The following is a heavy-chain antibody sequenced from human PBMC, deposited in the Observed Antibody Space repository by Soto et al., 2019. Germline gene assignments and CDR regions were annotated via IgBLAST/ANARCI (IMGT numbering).Heavy chain of an antibody. CDR3: AREERGGELSPYFDY. J-gene: IGHJ4*02. Sequence: GGSLRLSCAASGFTFSSYGMHWVRQAPGKGLEWVAVIWYDGSNKYYADSVKGRFTISRDNSKNTLYLQMNSLRAEDTAVYHCAREERGGELSPYFDYWGQGTLVTVSS. D-gene: IGHD3-16*02. CDR2: IWYDGSNK. V-gene: IGHV3-33*01. CDR1: GFTFSSYG.